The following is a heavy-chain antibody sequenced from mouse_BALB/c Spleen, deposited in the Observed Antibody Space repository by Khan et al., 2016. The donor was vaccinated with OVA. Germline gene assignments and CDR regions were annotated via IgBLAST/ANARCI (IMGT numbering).Heavy chain of an antibody. J-gene: IGHJ2*01. D-gene: IGHD1-1*01. CDR2: TNPTNGRT. CDR1: GYTFTSYW. CDR3: ARSKKIVATYCDY. V-gene: IGHV1S81*02. Sequence: QVQLQQSGAELVKAGASVKMSCKASGYTFTSYWMHWVKQRLGQGLEWFAETNPTNGRTYYNEKFKSKATLTVDKYSSTAYMLLSGPTFEDSAVYYCARSKKIVATYCDYWGQGTTLTVSS.